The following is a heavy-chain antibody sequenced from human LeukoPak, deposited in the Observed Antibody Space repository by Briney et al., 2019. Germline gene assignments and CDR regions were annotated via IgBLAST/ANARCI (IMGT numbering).Heavy chain of an antibody. CDR2: IYSGGST. Sequence: GGSLRLSCAASGFTDSSNYMSWVRQAPGKGLEWVSVIYSGGSTYYADSVKGRFTISRDNSKNTLYLQMNSLRAEDTAVYYCARGEPGSYSLFDYWGQGALVTVSS. CDR3: ARGEPGSYSLFDY. V-gene: IGHV3-53*01. D-gene: IGHD3-10*01. CDR1: GFTDSSNY. J-gene: IGHJ4*02.